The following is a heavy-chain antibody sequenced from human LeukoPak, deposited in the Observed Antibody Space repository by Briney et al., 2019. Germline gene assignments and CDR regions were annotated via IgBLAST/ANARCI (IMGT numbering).Heavy chain of an antibody. CDR3: AKDDGSGSYYNGVDY. J-gene: IGHJ4*02. CDR1: GFTFSSYG. V-gene: IGHV3-30*18. Sequence: GRSLRLSCAASGFTFSSYGMHWVRQAPGKGLEWVAVISYDGSNKYYADSVKGRFTISRDNSKNTLYLQMNSLRAEDTAVYYCAKDDGSGSYYNGVDYWGQGTLVTVSS. D-gene: IGHD3-10*01. CDR2: ISYDGSNK.